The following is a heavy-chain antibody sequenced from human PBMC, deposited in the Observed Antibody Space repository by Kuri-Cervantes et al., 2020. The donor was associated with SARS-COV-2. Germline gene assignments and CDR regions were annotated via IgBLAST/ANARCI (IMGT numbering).Heavy chain of an antibody. CDR1: GFTFSSYA. J-gene: IGHJ5*02. D-gene: IGHD2-2*01. V-gene: IGHV3-30-3*01. CDR3: AREVVVPAAGFDP. CDR2: ISYDGSNK. Sequence: GESLKISCAASGFTFSSYAMHWVRQAPGKGLEWVAVISYDGSNKYYADSVKGRFTISRDNSKNTLYLQMNSLRAEDTAVYYRAREVVVPAAGFDPWGQGTLVTVSS.